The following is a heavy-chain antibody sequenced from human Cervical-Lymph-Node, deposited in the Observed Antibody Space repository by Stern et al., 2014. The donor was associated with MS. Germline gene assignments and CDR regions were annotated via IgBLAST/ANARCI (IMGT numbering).Heavy chain of an antibody. D-gene: IGHD6-13*01. CDR1: GETFSSDA. V-gene: IGHV1-69*01. CDR2: IIPMTEIA. J-gene: IGHJ4*02. Sequence: VQLVESGAEVKQPGSSVKVSCKSSGETFSSDAISWVRQAPGQGLEWMGGIIPMTEIANYAQKFQGRVTITADEATRTAYMDLSGLRSDDTAVYYCARGGSSWYSDFWGQGTLVTVSS. CDR3: ARGGSSWYSDF.